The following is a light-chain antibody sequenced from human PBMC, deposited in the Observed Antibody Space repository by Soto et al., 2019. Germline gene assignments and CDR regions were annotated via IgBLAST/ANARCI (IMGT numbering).Light chain of an antibody. Sequence: QSALTQPVSVSGSLGRSITISCTGSNSDIGGYRFVSWYQHHPGKAPKLLIFEGSKWPSGVSSRFSGSKSGNTASLTISTLQAEDEADYYCCSYAGSGTLVFGGGTKVTVL. CDR3: CSYAGSGTLV. V-gene: IGLV2-23*01. CDR2: EGS. J-gene: IGLJ2*01. CDR1: NSDIGGYRF.